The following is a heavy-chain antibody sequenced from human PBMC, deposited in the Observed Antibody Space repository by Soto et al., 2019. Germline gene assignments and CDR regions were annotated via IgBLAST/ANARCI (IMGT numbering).Heavy chain of an antibody. CDR2: ISAYNGNT. Sequence: ASVKVSCKASGYTFTSYGIGWVRQAPGQGLEWMGWISAYNGNTNYAQKLQGRVTMTTDTSTSTAYMELRSLRSDDTAVYYCARQGYSSSWYEGNDPWGXGTLVTVSS. J-gene: IGHJ5*02. CDR1: GYTFTSYG. D-gene: IGHD6-13*01. CDR3: ARQGYSSSWYEGNDP. V-gene: IGHV1-18*01.